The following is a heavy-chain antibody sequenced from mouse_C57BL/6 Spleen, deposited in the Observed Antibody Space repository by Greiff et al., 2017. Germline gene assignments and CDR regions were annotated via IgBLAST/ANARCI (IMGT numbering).Heavy chain of an antibody. CDR2: IYPGDGDT. CDR1: GYAFSSYW. V-gene: IGHV1-80*01. Sequence: VQLQESGAELVKPGASVKISCKASGYAFSSYWMNWVKQRPGKGLEWIGQIYPGDGDTNYNGKFKGKATLTADKSSSTAYMQLSSLTSEASAVYFCARDGNYGAWFAYWGQGTLVTVSA. D-gene: IGHD2-1*01. J-gene: IGHJ3*01. CDR3: ARDGNYGAWFAY.